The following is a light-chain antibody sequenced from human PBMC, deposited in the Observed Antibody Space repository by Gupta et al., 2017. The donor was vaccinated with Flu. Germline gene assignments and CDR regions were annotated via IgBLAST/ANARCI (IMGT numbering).Light chain of an antibody. J-gene: IGLJ3*02. CDR3: SSYTSSSAWV. CDR2: DVS. V-gene: IGLV2-14*04. CDR1: SSDVGGYNY. Sequence: SITISCTGTSSDVGGYNYVSWYQQHPGKAPKLMIYDVSKRPSGVSNRFSGSKSGNTASLTISGRQAEDEADYYCSSYTSSSAWVFGGGTKLTVL.